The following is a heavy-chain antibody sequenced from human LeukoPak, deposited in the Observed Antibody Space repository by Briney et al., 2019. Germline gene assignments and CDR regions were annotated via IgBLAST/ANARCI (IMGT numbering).Heavy chain of an antibody. J-gene: IGHJ4*02. Sequence: GGSLRLSCAASGFSFSSYAMSWVRQAPGKGLEWVSLTSGSGGSTYYADSVKDRFTISRDNSKNTLYLQMNSLRAEDTAVYYCAKGTSPFDYWGLGTLVTVSS. CDR1: GFSFSSYA. CDR2: TSGSGGST. CDR3: AKGTSPFDY. V-gene: IGHV3-23*01.